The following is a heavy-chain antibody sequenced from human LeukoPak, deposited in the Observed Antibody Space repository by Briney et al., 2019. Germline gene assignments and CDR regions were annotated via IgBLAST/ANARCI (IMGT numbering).Heavy chain of an antibody. V-gene: IGHV1-2*02. CDR3: ARTDIVATADAFDI. J-gene: IGHJ3*02. D-gene: IGHD5-12*01. CDR1: GYTFTGYY. Sequence: GASVKVSCKASGYTFTGYYMHWVRQAPGQGLEWMGWTNPNSGGTNYAQKFQGRVTMTRDTSISTAYMELSRLRSDDTAVYYCARTDIVATADAFDIWGQGTMVIVSS. CDR2: TNPNSGGT.